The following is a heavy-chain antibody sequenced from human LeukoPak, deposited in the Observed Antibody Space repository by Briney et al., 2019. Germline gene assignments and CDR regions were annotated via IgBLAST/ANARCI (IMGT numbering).Heavy chain of an antibody. J-gene: IGHJ6*03. CDR1: GFTFSSYE. CDR3: ARSTSHYYYYYMDV. V-gene: IGHV3-7*01. CDR2: IKQDGSEK. Sequence: PGGSLRLSCAASGFTFSSYEMNWVRQAPGKGLEWVANIKQDGSEKYYVDSVKGRFTISRDNAKNSLYLQMNSLRAEDTAVYYCARSTSHYYYYYMDVWGKGTTVTISS.